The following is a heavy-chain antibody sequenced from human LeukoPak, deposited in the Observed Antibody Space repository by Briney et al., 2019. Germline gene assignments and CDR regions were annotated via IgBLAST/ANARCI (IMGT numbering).Heavy chain of an antibody. CDR2: ISSSSSYI. Sequence: GGSLRLSCAASGFTFSSYSMTWVRQAPGKGLEWVSSISSSSSYIYYADSVKGRFTISRDNAKNSLYLQMNSLRAEDTAVYYCARDGAVAGGFDYWGQGTLVTVSS. J-gene: IGHJ4*02. V-gene: IGHV3-21*01. CDR1: GFTFSSYS. D-gene: IGHD6-19*01. CDR3: ARDGAVAGGFDY.